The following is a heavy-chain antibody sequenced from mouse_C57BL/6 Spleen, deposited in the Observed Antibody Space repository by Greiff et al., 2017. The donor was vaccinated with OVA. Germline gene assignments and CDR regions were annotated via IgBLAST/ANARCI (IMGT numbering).Heavy chain of an antibody. V-gene: IGHV3-6*01. Sequence: DVHLVESGPGLVKPSQSLSLTCSVTGYSITSGYYWNWIRQFPGNKLEWMGYISYDGSNNYNPSLKNRISITRDTSKNQFFLKLNSVTTEDTATYYCARRSLLEAMDYWGQGTSVTVSS. CDR3: ARRSLLEAMDY. J-gene: IGHJ4*01. CDR2: ISYDGSN. CDR1: GYSITSGYY. D-gene: IGHD2-1*01.